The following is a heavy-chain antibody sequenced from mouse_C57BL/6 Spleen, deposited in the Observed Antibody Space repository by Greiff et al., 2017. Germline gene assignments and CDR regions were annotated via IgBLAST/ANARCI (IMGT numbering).Heavy chain of an antibody. J-gene: IGHJ2*01. D-gene: IGHD2-4*01. CDR2: ISSGGSYT. Sequence: DVQLVESGGDLVKPGGSLKLSCAASGFTFSSYGMSWVRQTPDKRLEWVATISSGGSYTYYPDSVKGRFTISRDNAKNPLYLQMSSLKSEDTAMYYCARWDDYDDVSFDYWGQGTTLTVSS. CDR3: ARWDDYDDVSFDY. CDR1: GFTFSSYG. V-gene: IGHV5-6*01.